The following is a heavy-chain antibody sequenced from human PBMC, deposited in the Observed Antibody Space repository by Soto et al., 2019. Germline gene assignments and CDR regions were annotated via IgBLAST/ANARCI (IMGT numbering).Heavy chain of an antibody. V-gene: IGHV4-34*01. D-gene: IGHD3-10*01. CDR2: INHSGGT. J-gene: IGHJ6*03. Sequence: SETLSLTCAVYGGSFSGYYWSWIRQPPGKGLELIGEINHSGGTNYNPSLKSRVTISVDTSKNQFSLKLSSVTAADTAVYYRARRGFYYYYMDVWGKGTTVTVSS. CDR1: GGSFSGYY. CDR3: ARRGFYYYYMDV.